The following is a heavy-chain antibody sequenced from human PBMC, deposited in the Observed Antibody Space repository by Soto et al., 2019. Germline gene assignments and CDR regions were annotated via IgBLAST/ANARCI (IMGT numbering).Heavy chain of an antibody. Sequence: QVQLVQSGAEVKKPGASVKVSCKASGYTFTSYDINWVRQATGQGLEWMGWMNPNSGNTGYAQKFQGRVTMTRNTSMSKGYMELSSLRSEDTAVYYCARERSAAGTGWFDPWGQGTLVTVSS. CDR3: ARERSAAGTGWFDP. CDR2: MNPNSGNT. V-gene: IGHV1-8*01. CDR1: GYTFTSYD. J-gene: IGHJ5*02. D-gene: IGHD6-13*01.